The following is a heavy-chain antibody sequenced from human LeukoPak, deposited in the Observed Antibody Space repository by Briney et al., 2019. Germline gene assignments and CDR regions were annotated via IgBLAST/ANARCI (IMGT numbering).Heavy chain of an antibody. V-gene: IGHV1-18*04. D-gene: IGHD2-2*01. CDR3: ARDGTSTDDY. Sequence: ASVKVSCKASGYTFTGYYMHWVRQAPGQGLEWMGWISGNNDNPNYGQKFQGRFTVTTDSSTSTAYMELRNLRFDDTAVYYCARDGTSTDDYWGQGTLVTVSS. CDR2: ISGNNDNP. J-gene: IGHJ4*02. CDR1: GYTFTGYY.